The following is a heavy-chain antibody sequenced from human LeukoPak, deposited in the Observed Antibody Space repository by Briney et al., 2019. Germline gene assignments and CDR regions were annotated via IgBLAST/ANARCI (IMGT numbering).Heavy chain of an antibody. CDR3: AKDRPSGWRY. CDR1: GFMFSSNW. CDR2: IKEDGTET. Sequence: GGSLRLSCAASGFMFSSNWMSWVRLAPGKGLEWVANIKEDGTETYYVDSVKGRFTISRDNAKNSLYLQMSSLRVEDTAVYYCAKDRPSGWRYWGQGTLVTVSS. J-gene: IGHJ4*02. V-gene: IGHV3-7*03. D-gene: IGHD6-19*01.